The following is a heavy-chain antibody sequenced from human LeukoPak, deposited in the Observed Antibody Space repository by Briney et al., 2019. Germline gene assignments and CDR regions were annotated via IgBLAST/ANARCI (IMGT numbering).Heavy chain of an antibody. CDR3: ASRYYYDSSGYYY. CDR1: GGSISSYY. CDR2: IYYSGET. V-gene: IGHV4-59*12. D-gene: IGHD3-22*01. J-gene: IGHJ4*02. Sequence: SETLSLTCTVSGGSISSYYWSWIRQPPGKGLEWIGYIYYSGETNYNPSLKSRVTISVDTSKNQFSLKLSSVTAADTAVYYCASRYYYDSSGYYYWGQGTLVTVSS.